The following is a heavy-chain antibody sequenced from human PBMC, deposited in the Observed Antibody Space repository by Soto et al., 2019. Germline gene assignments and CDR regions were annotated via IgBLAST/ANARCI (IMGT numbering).Heavy chain of an antibody. Sequence: ASVKVSCKASGYTFTSYAMHWVRQAPGQRLEWMGWINAGNGNTKYSQKYQGRVTITRDTSASTAYMELSSLRSEDTALYYCARGPGGPDGPGDYWGQGTLVTVSS. V-gene: IGHV1-3*01. CDR2: INAGNGNT. CDR3: ARGPGGPDGPGDY. D-gene: IGHD2-15*01. CDR1: GYTFTSYA. J-gene: IGHJ4*02.